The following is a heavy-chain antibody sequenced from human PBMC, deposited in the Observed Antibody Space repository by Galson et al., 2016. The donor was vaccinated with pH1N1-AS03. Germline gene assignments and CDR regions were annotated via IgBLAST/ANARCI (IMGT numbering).Heavy chain of an antibody. J-gene: IGHJ3*02. CDR2: ISNSGATT. CDR3: AKNRYYDSSADAFDI. CDR1: GFTLSSSA. Sequence: SLRLSCAASGFTLSSSAMSWVRQAPGKGLEWVSLISNSGATTHYADSVKGRFTISRENSRNTLYLQMNSLRDEDTAVYYCAKNRYYDSSADAFDIWGQGTLVTVSS. D-gene: IGHD3-22*01. V-gene: IGHV3-23*01.